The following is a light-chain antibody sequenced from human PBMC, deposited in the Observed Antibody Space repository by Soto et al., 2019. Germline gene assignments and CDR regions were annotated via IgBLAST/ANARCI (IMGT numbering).Light chain of an antibody. Sequence: QSALTQPASVSGSPGQSITISGTGTSSDVGGYNYVSWYQQHPGKAPKLMIYEVSNRPSGVSNRFSGSKSGNTASLTISGLQAEDEADYYCSSYTSSSTPGVVFGGGTKVTVL. V-gene: IGLV2-14*01. CDR3: SSYTSSSTPGVV. CDR1: SSDVGGYNY. J-gene: IGLJ2*01. CDR2: EVS.